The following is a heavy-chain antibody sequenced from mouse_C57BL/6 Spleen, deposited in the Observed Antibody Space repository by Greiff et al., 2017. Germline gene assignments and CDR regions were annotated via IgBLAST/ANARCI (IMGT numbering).Heavy chain of an antibody. CDR2: IWTGGGT. CDR1: GFSLTSYA. CDR3: ARNYYGSRWGYFDV. J-gene: IGHJ1*03. D-gene: IGHD1-1*01. V-gene: IGHV2-9-1*01. Sequence: VQGVESGPGLVAPSQSLSITCTVSGFSLTSYAISWVRQPPGKGLEWLGVIWTGGGTNYNSALKSSLSISKDNSKSQVFLKMNSLQTDDTARYYCARNYYGSRWGYFDVWGTGTTVTVSS.